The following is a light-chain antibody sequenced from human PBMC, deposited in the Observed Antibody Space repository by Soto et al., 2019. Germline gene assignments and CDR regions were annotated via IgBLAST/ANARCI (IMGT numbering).Light chain of an antibody. J-gene: IGKJ1*01. V-gene: IGKV1-5*01. CDR1: QSISSW. CDR2: DAS. CDR3: QQYNSYSEA. Sequence: DIHMTQSPSTLSASVLDRVTMTRLASQSISSWLAWYQQKPGKAPKLLIYDASSLESGVPSRFSGSGSGTEFTLTISSLQPDDFATYYCQQYNSYSEAFGQGTKVDIK.